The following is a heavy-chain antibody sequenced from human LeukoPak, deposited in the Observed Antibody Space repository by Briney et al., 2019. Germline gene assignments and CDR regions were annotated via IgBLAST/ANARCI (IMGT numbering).Heavy chain of an antibody. CDR1: GFTFSTYP. CDR2: ISYDASNK. J-gene: IGHJ4*02. CDR3: ARTVGALDY. V-gene: IGHV3-30-3*01. D-gene: IGHD1-26*01. Sequence: GRSLRLSCAASGFTFSTYPIHWVRQAPGKGLEWVAVISYDASNKYYADSVKGRFTISRGNSKNTLYLQMSSLRAGDTAVYYCARTVGALDYWGQGTLVTVSS.